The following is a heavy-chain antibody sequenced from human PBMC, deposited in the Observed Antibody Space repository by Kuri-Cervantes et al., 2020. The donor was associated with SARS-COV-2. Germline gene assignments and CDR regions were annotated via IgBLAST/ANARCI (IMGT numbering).Heavy chain of an antibody. CDR1: GYSISSGYY. D-gene: IGHD3-10*01. J-gene: IGHJ4*02. Sequence: SQTLALTCAVSGYSISSGYYWGWIRQPPGKGLEWIGSIYHSGSTYYNPSLKSRVTISVDTSKNQFSLKLSSVTAADTAVYYCARDSGYYGSGSYYNDYWGQGTLVTVSS. CDR2: IYHSGST. CDR3: ARDSGYYGSGSYYNDY. V-gene: IGHV4-38-2*02.